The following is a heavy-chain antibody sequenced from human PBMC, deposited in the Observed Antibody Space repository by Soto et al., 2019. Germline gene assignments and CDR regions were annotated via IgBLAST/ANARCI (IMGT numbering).Heavy chain of an antibody. Sequence: QVQLQQWGAGLLKPSETLSLTCAVYGGSLSNSHWSWIRQPPGKGLEWIGEINDSGSTNYNPSLKSRVTISIDPSKNQFSLKLNSLTAADTAVYYCSRSLVAWGQGTLVTVSS. CDR1: GGSLSNSH. CDR2: INDSGST. D-gene: IGHD2-8*02. J-gene: IGHJ5*02. CDR3: SRSLVA. V-gene: IGHV4-34*01.